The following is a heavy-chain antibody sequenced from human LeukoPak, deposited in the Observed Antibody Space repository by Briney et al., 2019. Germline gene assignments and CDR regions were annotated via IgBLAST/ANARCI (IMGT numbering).Heavy chain of an antibody. CDR1: GGSISSSNW. V-gene: IGHV4-4*02. J-gene: IGHJ6*04. CDR3: ASSPYGSGSYFHYYYGMDV. D-gene: IGHD3-10*01. Sequence: GTLSLTCAVSGGSISSSNWWSWVRQPPGKGLEWIGEIYHSGSTNYNPSLKSRVTISVDKSKNQFSLKLSSVTAADTAVYYCASSPYGSGSYFHYYYGMDVWGKGTTVTVSS. CDR2: IYHSGST.